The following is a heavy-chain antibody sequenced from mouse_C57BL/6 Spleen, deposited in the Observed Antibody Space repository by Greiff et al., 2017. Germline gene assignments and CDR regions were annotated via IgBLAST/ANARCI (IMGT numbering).Heavy chain of an antibody. CDR2: IYPGDGDT. Sequence: VQLVESGAELVKPGASVKISCKASGYAFSSYWMNWVKQRPGKGLEWIGQIYPGDGDTNYNGKFKGKATLTADKSSSTAYMQLSSLTSEDSAVYFCARAGVYDGYLYAMDYWGQGTSVTVSS. J-gene: IGHJ4*01. V-gene: IGHV1-80*01. CDR3: ARAGVYDGYLYAMDY. D-gene: IGHD2-3*01. CDR1: GYAFSSYW.